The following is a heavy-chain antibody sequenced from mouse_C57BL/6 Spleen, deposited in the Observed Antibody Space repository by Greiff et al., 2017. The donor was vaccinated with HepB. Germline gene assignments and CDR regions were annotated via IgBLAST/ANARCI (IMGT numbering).Heavy chain of an antibody. CDR1: GYTFTSYW. CDR2: IDPSDSET. Sequence: QVQLQQSGAELVRPGSSVKLSCKASGYTFTSYWMHWVKQRPIQGLEWIGNIDPSDSETHYNQKFKDKATLTVDKSSSTAYMQLSSLTSEDSAVYYCARGGRSNYGYFDVWGTGTTVTVSS. CDR3: ARGGRSNYGYFDV. D-gene: IGHD2-5*01. J-gene: IGHJ1*03. V-gene: IGHV1-52*01.